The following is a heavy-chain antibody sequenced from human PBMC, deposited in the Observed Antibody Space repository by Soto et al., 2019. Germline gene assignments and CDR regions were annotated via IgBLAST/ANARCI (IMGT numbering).Heavy chain of an antibody. Sequence: GGSLRLSCAASGFTFSTYAMHWVRQAPGKGLEWVAVISYDGSNKYYADSVKGRFTISRDNSKNTLYLQMNSLRAEDTAVYYCARVSYYDFWSGYSPDHYYGMDVWGQGTTVTVSS. J-gene: IGHJ6*02. D-gene: IGHD3-3*01. CDR3: ARVSYYDFWSGYSPDHYYGMDV. CDR1: GFTFSTYA. V-gene: IGHV3-30*03. CDR2: ISYDGSNK.